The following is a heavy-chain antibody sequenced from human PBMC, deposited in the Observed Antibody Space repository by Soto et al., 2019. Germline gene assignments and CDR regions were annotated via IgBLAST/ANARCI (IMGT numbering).Heavy chain of an antibody. J-gene: IGHJ4*02. Sequence: GGSLRLSCAASGFTFSSYGMHWVRQAPGKGLEWVAVISYDGSNKYYADSVKGRFTISRDNSKNTLYLQMNSLRAEDTAVYYCAKDPHPFYSGYDPNYYFDYWGQGTLVTISS. CDR3: AKDPHPFYSGYDPNYYFDY. V-gene: IGHV3-30*18. D-gene: IGHD5-12*01. CDR2: ISYDGSNK. CDR1: GFTFSSYG.